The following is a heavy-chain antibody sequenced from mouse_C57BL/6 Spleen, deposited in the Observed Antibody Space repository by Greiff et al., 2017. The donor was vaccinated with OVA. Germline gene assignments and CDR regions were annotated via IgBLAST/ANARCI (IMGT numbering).Heavy chain of an antibody. CDR3: AIPYYYGSSFAY. CDR1: GFTFSDYG. Sequence: EVQGVESGGGLVKPGGSLKLSCAASGFTFSDYGMPWVRQAPEKGLEWVAYISSGSSTIYYADTVKGRFTLSRDNSTNTLFLQMTSLRSEDTAMYYCAIPYYYGSSFAYWGQGTLVTVSA. CDR2: ISSGSSTI. V-gene: IGHV5-17*01. J-gene: IGHJ3*01. D-gene: IGHD1-1*01.